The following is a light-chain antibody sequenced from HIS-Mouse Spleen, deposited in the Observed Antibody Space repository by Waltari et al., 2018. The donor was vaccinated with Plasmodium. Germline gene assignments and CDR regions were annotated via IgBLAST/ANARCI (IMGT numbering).Light chain of an antibody. CDR3: QQRSNWPSIT. Sequence: EIVLTQSPATLSLSPGERATLSCRASQSVSSYLAWYQQKPGQAPRLLLYDAANRATGIPARFSGSGSWTDFTITISSLVPEDFAVYYCQQRSNWPSITFGEGTKVEIK. V-gene: IGKV3-11*01. CDR2: DAA. CDR1: QSVSSY. J-gene: IGKJ4*01.